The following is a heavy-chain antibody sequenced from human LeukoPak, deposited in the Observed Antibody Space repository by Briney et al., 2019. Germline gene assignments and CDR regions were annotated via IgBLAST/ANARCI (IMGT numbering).Heavy chain of an antibody. Sequence: SETLSLTCTVSGGSISSNNFFWGWIRQPPGKGLEWIGTIFYSGSAYYNPSLKSRVTISVDTSKNQFSLKLSSVTAADTALYYCARSQCTMVRGIIAGWFDPWGHGTLVTVSS. V-gene: IGHV4-39*01. J-gene: IGHJ5*02. CDR1: GGSISSNNFF. CDR2: IFYSGSA. D-gene: IGHD3-10*01. CDR3: ARSQCTMVRGIIAGWFDP.